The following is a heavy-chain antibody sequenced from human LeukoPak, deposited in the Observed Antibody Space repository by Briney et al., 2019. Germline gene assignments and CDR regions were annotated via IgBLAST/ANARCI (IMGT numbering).Heavy chain of an antibody. CDR2: IIPIFGTA. CDR1: GGTFSSYA. Sequence: ASVTVSCKASGGTFSSYAISWVRQAPGQGLEWMGGIIPIFGTANYAQKFQGRVTITADKSTSTAYMELSSLRSEDTAVYYCARANYYDSSGPFDYWGQGTLVTVSS. V-gene: IGHV1-69*06. D-gene: IGHD3-22*01. J-gene: IGHJ4*02. CDR3: ARANYYDSSGPFDY.